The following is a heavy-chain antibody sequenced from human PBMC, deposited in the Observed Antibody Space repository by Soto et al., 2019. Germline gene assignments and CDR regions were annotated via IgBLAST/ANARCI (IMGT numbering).Heavy chain of an antibody. J-gene: IGHJ4*02. Sequence: QVQLVESGGGVVQPGRSLRLSCAASGFTFSSYGMHWVRQAPGKGLEWVAVISYDGSNKYYADSVKGRFTISRDNSKNTLYLQMNSLRAEDTAVYYCAKVFSGGAGDYAIDYWGQGTLVTVSS. V-gene: IGHV3-30*18. CDR1: GFTFSSYG. CDR2: ISYDGSNK. D-gene: IGHD4-17*01. CDR3: AKVFSGGAGDYAIDY.